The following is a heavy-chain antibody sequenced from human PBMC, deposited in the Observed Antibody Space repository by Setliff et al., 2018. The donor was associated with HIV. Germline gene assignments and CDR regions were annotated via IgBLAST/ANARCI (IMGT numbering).Heavy chain of an antibody. Sequence: SETLSLTCTVSGGSISSSSYYWGWNRQPPGKGMEWIGSIYYSGSTYYNPSLTSRVTISADASTNQFFLTLSSVIAAVTAVYYCARDPLRSEARGFDIWGQGTMVTVSS. CDR3: ARDPLRSEARGFDI. CDR1: GGSISSSSYY. J-gene: IGHJ3*02. D-gene: IGHD3-3*01. V-gene: IGHV4-39*07. CDR2: IYYSGST.